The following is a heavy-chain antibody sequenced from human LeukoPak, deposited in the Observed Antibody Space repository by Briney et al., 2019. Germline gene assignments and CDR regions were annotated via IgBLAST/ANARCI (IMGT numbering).Heavy chain of an antibody. V-gene: IGHV3-23*01. D-gene: IGHD1-14*01. CDR1: GCSFNNDA. CDR3: AKEKSFTGPADD. J-gene: IGHJ4*02. CDR2: INAFGSAT. Sequence: GGSLRLSCAASGCSFNNDAMSWVRQAPGKGLEWISDINAFGSATYYAKSVKGRFTISRDNSNNILYLQMNSLRVEDTALYYCAKEKSFTGPADDWGQGTLVTVSS.